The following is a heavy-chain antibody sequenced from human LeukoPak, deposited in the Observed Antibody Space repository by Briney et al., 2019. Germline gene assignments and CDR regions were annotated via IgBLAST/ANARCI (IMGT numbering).Heavy chain of an antibody. V-gene: IGHV3-30*04. CDR3: AKGDSGSYFGDVDY. D-gene: IGHD1-26*01. CDR1: GFTFSSYA. CDR2: ISYDGSNK. Sequence: PGGSLRLSCAASGFTFSSYAMHWVRQAPGKGLEWVAVISYDGSNKYYADSVKGRFTISRDNSKNTLYLQMNSLRAEDTAVYYCAKGDSGSYFGDVDYWGQGTLVTVSS. J-gene: IGHJ4*02.